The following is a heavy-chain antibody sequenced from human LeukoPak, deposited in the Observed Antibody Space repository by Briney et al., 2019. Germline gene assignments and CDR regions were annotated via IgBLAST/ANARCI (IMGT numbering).Heavy chain of an antibody. D-gene: IGHD4-17*01. CDR1: GLTVSSNY. J-gene: IGHJ5*02. CDR2: IYRSGPT. CDR3: ARDSYVDSEAVRWFDP. V-gene: IGHV3-66*01. Sequence: GGSLRLSCAASGLTVSSNYMSWVRQAPGKGLEWVSVIYRSGPTYYADSVKGRFTISRDNSKNTLYLQMNSLRAEDAAVYYCARDSYVDSEAVRWFDPWGQGTLVTVSS.